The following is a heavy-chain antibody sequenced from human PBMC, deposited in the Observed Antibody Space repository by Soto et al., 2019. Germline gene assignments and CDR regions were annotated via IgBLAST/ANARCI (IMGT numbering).Heavy chain of an antibody. J-gene: IGHJ4*02. CDR2: INPSGGST. D-gene: IGHD5-12*01. V-gene: IGHV1-46*01. CDR3: ASSVATSKAFDY. Sequence: ASVKVSCKASGYTLTSDYMHWVRQAPGQGLEWMGIINPSGGSTSYAQKFQGRVTMTRDTSTSTVYMELSSLRSEDTAVYYCASSVATSKAFDYWGQGTLVTVSS. CDR1: GYTLTSDY.